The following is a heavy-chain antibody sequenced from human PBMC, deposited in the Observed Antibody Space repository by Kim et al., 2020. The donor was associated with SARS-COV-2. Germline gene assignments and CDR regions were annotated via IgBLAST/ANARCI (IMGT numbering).Heavy chain of an antibody. V-gene: IGHV3-23*01. J-gene: IGHJ6*02. CDR3: AKDIWTGNRIRKMDV. D-gene: IGHD3-9*01. Sequence: PVKGRFTISRDNATNTLYLQMNSLRAEDTAVYYCAKDIWTGNRIRKMDVWGQGTTVTVSS.